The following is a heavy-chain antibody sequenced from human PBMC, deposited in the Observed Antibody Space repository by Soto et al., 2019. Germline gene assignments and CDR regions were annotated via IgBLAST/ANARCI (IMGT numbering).Heavy chain of an antibody. CDR3: ARVVGEYQLTDY. CDR1: GFTFSDYY. J-gene: IGHJ4*02. Sequence: GGSLILSCAASGFTFSDYYMRWIRQAPGKGLEWVSYMSSSSSYTNYADSVKGRFTISRDNAKNSLYLQMNSLRAEDTAVYYCARVVGEYQLTDYWGQGTLVTVSS. CDR2: MSSSSSYT. V-gene: IGHV3-11*06. D-gene: IGHD2-2*01.